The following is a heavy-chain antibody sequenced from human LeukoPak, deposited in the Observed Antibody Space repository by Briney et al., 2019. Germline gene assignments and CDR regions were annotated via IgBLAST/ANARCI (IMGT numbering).Heavy chain of an antibody. J-gene: IGHJ4*02. CDR2: ISYDGSNK. CDR1: GFTFSSYA. Sequence: PGRSLRLSCAASGFTFSSYAMHWVRQAPGKGLEWVAVISYDGSNKYYADSVKGRFTISRDNSKNTLYLQMNSLRAEDTAVYYCAKDGGIAAAGSYFDYWGQGTLVTVSS. D-gene: IGHD6-13*01. V-gene: IGHV3-30-3*01. CDR3: AKDGGIAAAGSYFDY.